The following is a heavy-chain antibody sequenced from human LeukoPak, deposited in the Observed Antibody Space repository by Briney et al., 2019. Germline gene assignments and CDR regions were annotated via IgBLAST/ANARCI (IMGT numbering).Heavy chain of an antibody. D-gene: IGHD1-14*01. CDR2: IDHSGST. J-gene: IGHJ2*01. CDR1: GGSISSGGYY. CDR3: ARGGNGWYFDL. V-gene: IGHV4-39*07. Sequence: SETLSLTCTVSGGSISSGGYYWSWIRQPPGKGLQWIGQIDHSGSTHSIPSLKSRVTISLDTSQSQVSLKVNSVTAADTAVYFCARGGNGWYFDLWGRGTLVTVSS.